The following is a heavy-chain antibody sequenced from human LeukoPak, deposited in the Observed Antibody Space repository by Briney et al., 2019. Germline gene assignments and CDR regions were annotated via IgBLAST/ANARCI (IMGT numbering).Heavy chain of an antibody. V-gene: IGHV4-61*02. CDR1: GGSISSGSYY. CDR3: ARGIIGLGTGLNWFDP. Sequence: PSQTLSLTCTVSGGSISSGSYYWSWIRQPAGKGLEWIGRIYTSGSTNYNPSLKSRVTISVDTSKNQFSLKLSSVTAADTAVYYCARGIIGLGTGLNWFDPWGQGTLVTVSS. J-gene: IGHJ5*02. CDR2: IYTSGST. D-gene: IGHD2-8*02.